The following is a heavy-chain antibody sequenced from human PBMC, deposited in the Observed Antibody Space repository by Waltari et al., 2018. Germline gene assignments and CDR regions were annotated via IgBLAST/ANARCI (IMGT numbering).Heavy chain of an antibody. CDR1: AFTFGGHN. V-gene: IGHV3-48*03. J-gene: IGHJ3*01. Sequence: GGHLVPPGGSLRLSCGGPAFTFGGHNINWVRQTPEKGLEWISHISPTGYDKLYAASVRGRFTISRDSAKSVFLEMSRLRAEDTGVYYCVRSLYINYGSPGFEEWGPGTMVTVS. CDR3: VRSLYINYGSPGFEE. CDR2: ISPTGYDK. D-gene: IGHD3-16*01.